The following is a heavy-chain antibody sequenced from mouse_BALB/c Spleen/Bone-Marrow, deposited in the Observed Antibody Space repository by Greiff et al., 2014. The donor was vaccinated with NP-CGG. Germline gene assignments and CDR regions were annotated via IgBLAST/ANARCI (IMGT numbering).Heavy chain of an antibody. Sequence: VQVVESGAELAKPGASVKMSCKASGYTFTDYWMHWVKQRPGQGLEWLGYINPSTGYTEYNQKFKDKATLTADKSSSTAYMQLNSLTSEDSAVYYCARSYDGYYLPLDYWGQGTTLTVSS. CDR1: GYTFTDYW. V-gene: IGHV1-7*01. J-gene: IGHJ2*01. D-gene: IGHD2-3*01. CDR3: ARSYDGYYLPLDY. CDR2: INPSTGYT.